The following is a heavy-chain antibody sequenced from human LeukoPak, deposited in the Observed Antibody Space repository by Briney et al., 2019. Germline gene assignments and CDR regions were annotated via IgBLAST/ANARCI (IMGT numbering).Heavy chain of an antibody. CDR1: GYTFTGYY. J-gene: IGHJ6*02. V-gene: IGHV1-2*02. CDR3: ARGGGNYYGMDV. Sequence: VASVKVSCKAPGYTFTGYYMHWVRQAPGQGLEWMGWINPNSGGTNYAEKLQGGVTMTRDTSISTAYMELSRLTSDDTAVYYCARGGGNYYGMDVWGQGTTVTVSS. D-gene: IGHD3-10*01. CDR2: INPNSGGT.